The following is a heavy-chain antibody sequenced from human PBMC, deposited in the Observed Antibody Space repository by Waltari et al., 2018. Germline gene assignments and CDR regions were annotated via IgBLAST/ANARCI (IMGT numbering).Heavy chain of an antibody. J-gene: IGHJ4*02. Sequence: EVQLVQSGAEVKQPGESLKISCKGSGYSFSNYWIGWVRQMPGKGLEWMGIIYPGDSDIRYSPSFQGQVTISVDKAINTAYLQWSSLKASDTAMFYCARHLNNYYDSSGYYYGFDFWGQGTLVTVSS. CDR1: GYSFSNYW. D-gene: IGHD3-22*01. V-gene: IGHV5-51*01. CDR3: ARHLNNYYDSSGYYYGFDF. CDR2: IYPGDSDI.